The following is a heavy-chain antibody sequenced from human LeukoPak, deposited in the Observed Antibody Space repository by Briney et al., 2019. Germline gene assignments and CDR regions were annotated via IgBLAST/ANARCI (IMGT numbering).Heavy chain of an antibody. D-gene: IGHD3-16*01. Sequence: PGGSLRLSCAASGFTFDDYAMHWVRHAPGKGLEWVSLISWDGGSTYYADSVKGRFAISRDNSKNSLYLQMTSLRAEDTALYYCAKGGGLSIDYWGQGTLVTVSS. V-gene: IGHV3-43D*03. J-gene: IGHJ4*02. CDR3: AKGGGLSIDY. CDR2: ISWDGGST. CDR1: GFTFDDYA.